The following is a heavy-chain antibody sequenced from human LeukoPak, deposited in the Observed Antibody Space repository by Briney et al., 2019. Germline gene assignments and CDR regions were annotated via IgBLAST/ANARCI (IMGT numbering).Heavy chain of an antibody. CDR1: GYSFTSYW. CDR2: IHPGDSDT. D-gene: IGHD1-14*01. J-gene: IGHJ4*02. CDR3: AGLPHRYFDF. Sequence: GESLKISCKGSGYSFTSYWIGWVRQMPGKGLEWMGIIHPGDSDTRYSPSFQGQVTISVDKSISTAYLQWSSLKASDTAMYYCAGLPHRYFDFWGQGTLVAVSS. V-gene: IGHV5-51*01.